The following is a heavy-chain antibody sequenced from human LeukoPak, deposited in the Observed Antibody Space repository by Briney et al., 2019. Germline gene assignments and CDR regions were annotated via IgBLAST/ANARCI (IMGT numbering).Heavy chain of an antibody. J-gene: IGHJ4*02. CDR2: ISGSGGST. D-gene: IGHD3-22*01. CDR3: AKDPYYYDSSGYYNY. CDR1: GLTFNTYA. V-gene: IGHV3-23*01. Sequence: PGGSLRLSCAASGLTFNTYAMNWVRQAPGKGLEWVSAISGSGGSTYYADSVKGRFTISRDNSKNTLYLQMNSLRAEDTAVYYCAKDPYYYDSSGYYNYWGQGTLVTVSS.